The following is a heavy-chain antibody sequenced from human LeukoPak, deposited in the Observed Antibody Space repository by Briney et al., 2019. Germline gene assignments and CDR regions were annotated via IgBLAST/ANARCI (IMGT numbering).Heavy chain of an antibody. V-gene: IGHV1-3*01. CDR3: ARDKASLVVVAAMDY. CDR1: GYTFTSYT. CDR2: INAGNGNT. Sequence: ASVKVSCKASGYTFTSYTMHWVRQAPGQRLEWMGWINAGNGNTKYSQKFQGRVTITRDTSASTAYMELSSLGSEDTAVYYCARDKASLVVVAAMDYWGQGTLVTVSS. J-gene: IGHJ4*02. D-gene: IGHD2-15*01.